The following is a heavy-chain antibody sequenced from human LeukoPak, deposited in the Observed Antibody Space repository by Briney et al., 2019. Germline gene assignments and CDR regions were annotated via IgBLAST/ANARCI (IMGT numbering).Heavy chain of an antibody. Sequence: GGSLRLSCAASGFTFSNYWMIWVRQAPGKGLEWVSVISSSSKYIYYADSVKGRFTISRDNAKNSLYLQMNSLRAEDTAVYYCARVSTAVSLAIDYWGQGTLVTVST. J-gene: IGHJ4*02. CDR1: GFTFSNYW. CDR3: ARVSTAVSLAIDY. V-gene: IGHV3-21*06. CDR2: ISSSSKYI. D-gene: IGHD6-13*01.